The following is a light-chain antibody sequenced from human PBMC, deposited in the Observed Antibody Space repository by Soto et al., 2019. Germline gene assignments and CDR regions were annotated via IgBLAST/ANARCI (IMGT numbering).Light chain of an antibody. Sequence: QSALTQPPSASGSPGQSVTISCTGTSSDVGGYKYVSWYQQHPGNAPKLMIYEVSKRPSGVPDRFSGSKSGNTASLTVSGLQDEDEADYYCSSYSGRNNWVFGGGTKLTGL. CDR3: SSYSGRNNWV. CDR1: SSDVGGYKY. CDR2: EVS. J-gene: IGLJ3*02. V-gene: IGLV2-8*01.